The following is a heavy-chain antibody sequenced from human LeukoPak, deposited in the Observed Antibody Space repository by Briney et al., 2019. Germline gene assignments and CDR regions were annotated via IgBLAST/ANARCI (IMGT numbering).Heavy chain of an antibody. J-gene: IGHJ3*02. CDR3: ARDIRDGYNFGI. Sequence: ASVKVSCKASGYTFTGYYMHWVRHAPGQGLEWMGWINPNSGGTNYAQKFQGRVTMTRDTSISTAYMELSRLRSDDTAVYYCARDIRDGYNFGIWGQGTMVTVSP. D-gene: IGHD5-24*01. CDR1: GYTFTGYY. CDR2: INPNSGGT. V-gene: IGHV1-2*02.